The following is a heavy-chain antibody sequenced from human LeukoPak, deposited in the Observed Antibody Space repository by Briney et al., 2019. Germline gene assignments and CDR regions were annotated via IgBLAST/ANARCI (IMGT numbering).Heavy chain of an antibody. CDR2: INHSGST. V-gene: IGHV4-34*01. CDR1: GGSFSGYY. J-gene: IGHJ4*02. Sequence: PSETLSLTCAVYGGSFSGYYWSWIRQPPGKGLEWIGEINHSGSTNYNPSLKSRVTISVDTSKNQFSLKLSSVTAADTAVYYCARAPLVDGYYYLFDYWGQGTLVTVSS. CDR3: ARAPLVDGYYYLFDY. D-gene: IGHD3-22*01.